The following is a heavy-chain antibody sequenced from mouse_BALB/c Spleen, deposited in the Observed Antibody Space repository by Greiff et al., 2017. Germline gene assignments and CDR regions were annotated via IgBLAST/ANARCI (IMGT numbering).Heavy chain of an antibody. CDR3: ARRGRYDAMDY. CDR2: IDPANGNT. CDR1: GFNIKDTY. D-gene: IGHD1-1*01. V-gene: IGHV14-3*02. Sequence: VQLKESGAELVKPGASVKLSCTASGFNIKDTYMHWVKQRPEQGLEWIGRIDPANGNTKYDPKFQGKATITADTSSNTAYLQLSSLTSEDTAVYYCARRGRYDAMDYWGQGTSVTVSS. J-gene: IGHJ4*01.